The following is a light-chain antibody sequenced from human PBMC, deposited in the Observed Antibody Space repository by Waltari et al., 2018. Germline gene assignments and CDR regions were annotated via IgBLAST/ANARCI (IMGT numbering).Light chain of an antibody. Sequence: LTQSPGTLFLSPGERATLSCRASQSVSSSYLAWYQQKPGQAPRLLIYGASSRATGIPDRFSGSGSGTDFTLTISRLEPEDFAVYYCQQYGSSPWTFGQGTKVEIK. CDR2: GAS. J-gene: IGKJ1*01. CDR3: QQYGSSPWT. CDR1: QSVSSSY. V-gene: IGKV3-20*01.